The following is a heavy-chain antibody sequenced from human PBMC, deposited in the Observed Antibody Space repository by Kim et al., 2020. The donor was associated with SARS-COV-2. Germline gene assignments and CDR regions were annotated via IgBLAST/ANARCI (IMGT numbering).Heavy chain of an antibody. V-gene: IGHV1-2*06. Sequence: ASVKVSCKASGSTFTGYYIHWVRQAPGQGLEWMGRINPNSGGTNSPQKFQGRVTMTRDTSISTAYMELSSLTSDDTAVYYCARDRVTGDQLDWYFDLWGRGTRLTVSS. CDR3: ARDRVTGDQLDWYFDL. CDR1: GSTFTGYY. D-gene: IGHD7-27*01. J-gene: IGHJ2*01. CDR2: INPNSGGT.